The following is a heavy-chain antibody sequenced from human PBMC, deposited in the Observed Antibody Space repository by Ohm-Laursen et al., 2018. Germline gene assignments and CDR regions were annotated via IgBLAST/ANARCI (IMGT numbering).Heavy chain of an antibody. J-gene: IGHJ4*02. V-gene: IGHV3-9*01. CDR1: GFTFDDYA. D-gene: IGHD3-22*01. CDR3: AKGRTDYYDSSGYYYV. Sequence: SLRLSCTASGFTFDDYAMHWVRQAPGKGLEWVSGISWNSGSIGYADSVKGRFTISRDNAKNSLYLQMNSLRAEDTALYYCAKGRTDYYDSSGYYYVWGQGTLVNVSS. CDR2: ISWNSGSI.